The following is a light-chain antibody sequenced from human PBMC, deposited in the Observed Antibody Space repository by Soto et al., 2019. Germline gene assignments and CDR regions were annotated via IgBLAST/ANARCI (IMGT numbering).Light chain of an antibody. V-gene: IGKV3-11*01. CDR2: DAS. CDR3: QQRSNWPPIT. CDR1: QSVSSY. J-gene: IGKJ5*01. Sequence: EIVLTQSPATLSFSPGERATLSCRASQSVSSYLAWYQQKPGQAPRLLIYDASNRATGIPARFSGSGSGTDFTLTISSLEPADFAVYYCQQRSNWPPITFGQGTRLEI.